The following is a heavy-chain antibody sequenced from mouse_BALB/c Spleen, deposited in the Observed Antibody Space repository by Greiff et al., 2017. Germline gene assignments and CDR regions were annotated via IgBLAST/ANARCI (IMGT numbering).Heavy chain of an antibody. V-gene: IGHV5-6-5*01. CDR1: GFTFSSYA. Sequence: EVQVVESGGGLVKPGGSLKLSCAASGFTFSSYAMSWVRQTPEKRLEWVASISSGGSTYYPDSVKGRFTISRDNARNILYLQMSSLRSEDTAMYYCAYGSWDYFDYWGQGTTLTVSS. D-gene: IGHD1-1*01. CDR2: ISSGGST. J-gene: IGHJ2*01. CDR3: AYGSWDYFDY.